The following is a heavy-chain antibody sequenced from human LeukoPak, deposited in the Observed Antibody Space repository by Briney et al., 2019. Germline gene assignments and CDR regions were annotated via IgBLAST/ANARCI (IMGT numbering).Heavy chain of an antibody. D-gene: IGHD5-12*01. J-gene: IGHJ3*02. CDR1: GYSFTTYW. CDR3: ARRGVYSGYDEAFDI. V-gene: IGHV5-51*01. CDR2: IYPFDSDT. Sequence: GESLKISCRGSGYSFTTYWIGWVRQMPGKGLEWMGFIYPFDSDTRYSPSFQGQVTISADKSISTAYLQWSSLKASDTAMYFCARRGVYSGYDEAFDIWGQGTMVTVS.